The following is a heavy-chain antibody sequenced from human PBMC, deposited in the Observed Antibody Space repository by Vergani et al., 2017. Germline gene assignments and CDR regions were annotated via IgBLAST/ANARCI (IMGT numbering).Heavy chain of an antibody. CDR2: IYTSGST. V-gene: IGHV4-4*07. CDR1: GGSISSYY. Sequence: QVQLQESGPGLVKPSETLSLTCTVSGGSISSYYWSWIRQPAGKGLEWIGRIYTSGSTNYNPSLKSRVTISVDTSKNQFSLKLSSVTAADTAVYYCAVGPYGDSNPNFDYWGQGTLVTVSS. J-gene: IGHJ4*02. D-gene: IGHD4-17*01. CDR3: AVGPYGDSNPNFDY.